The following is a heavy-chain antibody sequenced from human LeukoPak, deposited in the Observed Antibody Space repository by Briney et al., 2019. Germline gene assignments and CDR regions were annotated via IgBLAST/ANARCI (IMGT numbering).Heavy chain of an antibody. D-gene: IGHD4-23*01. J-gene: IGHJ4*02. V-gene: IGHV3-30*18. CDR3: AKTGGNTPTDYYFDY. Sequence: GRSLRLSCAASGFIFSSYGIHWVRQAPGKGLEWVAAISYDGSNKYYADFVKGRFSISRDNSKNTLYLQMNSLRAEDTAAYYCAKTGGNTPTDYYFDYWGQGTLVTVSS. CDR1: GFIFSSYG. CDR2: ISYDGSNK.